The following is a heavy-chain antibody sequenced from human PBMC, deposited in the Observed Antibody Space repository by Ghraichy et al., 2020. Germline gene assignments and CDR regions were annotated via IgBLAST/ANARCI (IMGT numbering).Heavy chain of an antibody. V-gene: IGHV3-48*01. J-gene: IGHJ4*02. D-gene: IGHD2-2*01. CDR1: GFTFSRNS. CDR3: ARDPEPAANYFDY. CDR2: ISSSSDAI. Sequence: GGSLRLSCAASGFTFSRNSMNWVRQAPGKGLEWVSYISSSSDAIYYADSLKGRFTISRDNAKNSLYLQMNSLRADDTAVYYCARDPEPAANYFDYWGQGTLVTVSS.